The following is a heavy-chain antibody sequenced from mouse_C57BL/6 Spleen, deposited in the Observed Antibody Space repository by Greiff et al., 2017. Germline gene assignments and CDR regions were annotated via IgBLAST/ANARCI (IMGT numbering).Heavy chain of an antibody. CDR1: GFTFSDYG. CDR3: ARGYYGNYFDS. CDR2: ISSGSSTI. J-gene: IGHJ2*01. D-gene: IGHD2-1*01. V-gene: IGHV5-17*01. Sequence: EVKLMESGGGLVKPGGSLKLSCAASGFTFSDYGMHWVRQAPEKGLEWVAYISSGSSTIYYADTVKGRFTISRDNAKNTLCLQMTTVRSEDTAMYYCARGYYGNYFDSCGHGTTLTVSS.